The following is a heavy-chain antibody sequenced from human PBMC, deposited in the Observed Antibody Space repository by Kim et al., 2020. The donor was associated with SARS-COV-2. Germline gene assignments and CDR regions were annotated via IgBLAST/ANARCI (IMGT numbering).Heavy chain of an antibody. J-gene: IGHJ4*02. D-gene: IGHD6-19*01. Sequence: NSAQKFQGRVTITADKATSTAYMELSSLRSDDTAVYYCASPNSSPYYFDYWGQGTLVTVSS. V-gene: IGHV1-69*02. CDR3: ASPNSSPYYFDY.